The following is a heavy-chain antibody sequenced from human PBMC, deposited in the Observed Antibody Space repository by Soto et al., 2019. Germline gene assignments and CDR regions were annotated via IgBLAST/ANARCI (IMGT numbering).Heavy chain of an antibody. D-gene: IGHD2-2*01. Sequence: SVKVSCKASGGTFSSYAISWVRQAPGQGLEWMGGIIPIFGTANYAQKFQGRVTITADESTSTAYMELSSLRSEDTAVYYCARDRMPRDAFDIWGQGTMVTVSS. V-gene: IGHV1-69*13. CDR3: ARDRMPRDAFDI. J-gene: IGHJ3*02. CDR2: IIPIFGTA. CDR1: GGTFSSYA.